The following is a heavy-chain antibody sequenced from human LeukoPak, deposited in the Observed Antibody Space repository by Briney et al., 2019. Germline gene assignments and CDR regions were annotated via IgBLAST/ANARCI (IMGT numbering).Heavy chain of an antibody. J-gene: IGHJ4*02. D-gene: IGHD3-22*01. Sequence: GGSLRLSCAASGFTFSSYGMHWVRQAPGKGLEWVAVIWYDGSNKYYADSVKGRFTISRDNSKNTLYLQMNSLRAEDTAVYYCAKEDYYDSSGPNIDYWGQGTLVTVSS. V-gene: IGHV3-30*02. CDR3: AKEDYYDSSGPNIDY. CDR2: IWYDGSNK. CDR1: GFTFSSYG.